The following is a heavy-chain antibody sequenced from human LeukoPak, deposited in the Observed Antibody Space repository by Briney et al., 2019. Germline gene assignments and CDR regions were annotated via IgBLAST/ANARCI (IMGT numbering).Heavy chain of an antibody. J-gene: IGHJ6*03. Sequence: ASVKASCKVSGYTLTELSMHWVRQAPGKGLEWMGGFDPEDGETIYAQKFQGRVTMTEDTSTDTAYMELSSLRSEDTAVYYCATAPLLTKYYYYMDVWGKGTTVTVSS. D-gene: IGHD2-15*01. V-gene: IGHV1-24*01. CDR2: FDPEDGET. CDR3: ATAPLLTKYYYYMDV. CDR1: GYTLTELS.